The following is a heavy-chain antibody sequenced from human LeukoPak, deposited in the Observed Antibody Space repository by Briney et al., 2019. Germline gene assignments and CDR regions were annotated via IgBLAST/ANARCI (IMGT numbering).Heavy chain of an antibody. CDR2: IYSAGTT. CDR3: ARDCCSDNRYDS. CDR1: GIRVSDNY. J-gene: IGHJ6*02. Sequence: GGSLRLSCAASGIRVSDNYMTWVRQPPGRGPEWVSVIYSAGTTLYADSVRGRFTISRDNSKNTVYLQMNSLRAEDTAVYYCARDCCSDNRYDSWGQGTTVTVSS. D-gene: IGHD3-22*01. V-gene: IGHV3-66*01.